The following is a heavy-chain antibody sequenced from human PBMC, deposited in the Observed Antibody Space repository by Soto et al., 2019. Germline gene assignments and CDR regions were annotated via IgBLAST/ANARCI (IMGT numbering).Heavy chain of an antibody. CDR1: GGSISSYY. Sequence: PSETLSLTCTVSGGSISSYYWRWIRQPAGKGLECIGRIYTSGSTNYNPSLKSRVTMSVDTSKNQFSLKLSSVTAADTAVYYCARLSWYDVLIFDYWGQGTRVTVSS. CDR2: IYTSGST. D-gene: IGHD6-13*01. V-gene: IGHV4-4*07. J-gene: IGHJ4*02. CDR3: ARLSWYDVLIFDY.